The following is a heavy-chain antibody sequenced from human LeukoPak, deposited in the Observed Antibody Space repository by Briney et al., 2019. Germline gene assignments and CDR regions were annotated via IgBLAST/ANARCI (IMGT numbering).Heavy chain of an antibody. CDR2: ISYDGSNK. V-gene: IGHV3-30*18. CDR1: GFTFSSYG. CDR3: VKDPFGVAAAGKEEGSLDY. D-gene: IGHD6-13*01. J-gene: IGHJ4*02. Sequence: PGGSLRLSCAASGFTFSSYGMHWVRQAPGKGLEWVAVISYDGSNKYYADSVKGRFTISRDNSKNTLYLQMNSLRAEDTAVYYCVKDPFGVAAAGKEEGSLDYWGQGTLVTVSS.